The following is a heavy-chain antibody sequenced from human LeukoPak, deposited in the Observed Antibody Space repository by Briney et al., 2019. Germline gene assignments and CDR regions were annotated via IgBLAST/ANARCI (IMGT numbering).Heavy chain of an antibody. Sequence: SETLSLTCTVSGGSISSSSYYWGWIRQPPGKGLEWIGSIYYSGSTYYNPSLKSRVTISVDTSKNQFSLKLSSVTAADTAVYYCASLVVPAAIGDYWGQGTLVAVSS. CDR3: ASLVVPAAIGDY. D-gene: IGHD2-2*01. J-gene: IGHJ4*02. CDR1: GGSISSSSYY. CDR2: IYYSGST. V-gene: IGHV4-39*07.